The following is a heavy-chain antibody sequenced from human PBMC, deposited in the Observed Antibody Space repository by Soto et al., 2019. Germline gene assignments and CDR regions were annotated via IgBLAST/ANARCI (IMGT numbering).Heavy chain of an antibody. CDR1: GYSISSGYY. Sequence: SETLSLTCGVSGYSISSGYYWGCIRQPPGKGLEWIGSIFHSGSTYYNPSLKSRVTISVDTSKNQFSLRLNSVTAADTAVYFCASSKYDVVAGSVWFDPWGQGTLVTVYS. CDR3: ASSKYDVVAGSVWFDP. CDR2: IFHSGST. V-gene: IGHV4-38-2*01. D-gene: IGHD2-21*01. J-gene: IGHJ5*02.